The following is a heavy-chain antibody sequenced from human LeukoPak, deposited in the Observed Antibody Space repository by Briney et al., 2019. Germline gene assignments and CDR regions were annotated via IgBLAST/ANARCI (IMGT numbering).Heavy chain of an antibody. J-gene: IGHJ4*02. Sequence: SETLSLTCAVYGASFVGRHWSWIRQPPGKGLEWLGEASHAGITNYNPSLKSRVSISVDTSKDQFSLKLASVTAADTAIYYCTRGRANWDYDFDFWGPGTLVTVSS. CDR2: ASHAGIT. V-gene: IGHV4-34*01. CDR3: TRGRANWDYDFDF. CDR1: GASFVGRH. D-gene: IGHD1-7*01.